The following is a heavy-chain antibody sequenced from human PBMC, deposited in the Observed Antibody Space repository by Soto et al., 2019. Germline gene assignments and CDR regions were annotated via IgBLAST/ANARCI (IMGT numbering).Heavy chain of an antibody. CDR1: GYTFTSYA. V-gene: IGHV1-3*01. D-gene: IGHD3-16*02. Sequence: ASVKVSCKASGYTFTSYAMHWARQAPGQRLEWMGWINAGNGNTKYSQKFQGRVTITRDTSASTAYMELSSLRSEDTAVYYCARVYPVLSSDYYYGMDVWGQGTTVTPSS. J-gene: IGHJ6*02. CDR2: INAGNGNT. CDR3: ARVYPVLSSDYYYGMDV.